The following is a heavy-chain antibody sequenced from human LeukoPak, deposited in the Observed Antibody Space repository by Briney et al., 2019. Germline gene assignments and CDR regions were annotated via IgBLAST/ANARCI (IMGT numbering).Heavy chain of an antibody. CDR2: IIPIFGTA. J-gene: IGHJ4*02. CDR1: GYSFTSYA. Sequence: SVKVSCKSSGYSFTSYAMNWVRQAPGQGLEWMGGIIPIFGTANYAQKFQGRVTITADESTSTAYVELSSLRSEDTAVYYCARSAQGCSSTSCPQQIDYWGQGTLVTVSS. V-gene: IGHV1-69*13. CDR3: ARSAQGCSSTSCPQQIDY. D-gene: IGHD2-2*01.